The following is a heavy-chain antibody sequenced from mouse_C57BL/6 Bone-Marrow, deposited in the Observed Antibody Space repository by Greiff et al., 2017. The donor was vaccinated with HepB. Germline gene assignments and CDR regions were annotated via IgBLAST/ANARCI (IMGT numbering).Heavy chain of an antibody. CDR3: ARRADYGSFDY. CDR1: GYTFTSYG. J-gene: IGHJ2*01. D-gene: IGHD1-1*01. V-gene: IGHV1-81*01. CDR2: IYPRSGNT. Sequence: QVQLQQSGAELARPGASVKLSCKASGYTFTSYGISWVKQRTGQGLEWIGEIYPRSGNTYYNEKFKGKATLTADKSSSTAYMELRSLTSEDSAVYFCARRADYGSFDYWGQGTTLTVSS.